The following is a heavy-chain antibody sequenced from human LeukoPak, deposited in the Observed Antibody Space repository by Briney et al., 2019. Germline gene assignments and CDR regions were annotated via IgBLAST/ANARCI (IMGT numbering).Heavy chain of an antibody. CDR3: ARATAYSSSSYAFDI. CDR2: ITPILGIA. V-gene: IGHV1-69*02. D-gene: IGHD6-13*01. Sequence: GSSVKVSCKASGGTFSSYTISWVRQAPGQGLEWMGRITPILGIANYAQKSQGRVTITADKSTSTAYMELSSLRSEDTAVYYCARATAYSSSSYAFDIWGQGTMVTVSS. J-gene: IGHJ3*02. CDR1: GGTFSSYT.